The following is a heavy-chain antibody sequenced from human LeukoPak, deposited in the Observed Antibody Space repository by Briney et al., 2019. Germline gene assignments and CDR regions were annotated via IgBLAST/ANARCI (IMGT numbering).Heavy chain of an antibody. CDR2: IKREGSER. D-gene: IGHD5-18*01. CDR3: ARHGYSYGYSLAY. Sequence: PGGSLRLSCAASGLRFSEYWMSWVCQAPGKGLGWVASIKREGSERNYVDSVKGRFVISRDNAKNSVYLQLHSLRAEDTAVYSCARHGYSYGYSLAYWGQGTLVTVSS. J-gene: IGHJ4*02. CDR1: GLRFSEYW. V-gene: IGHV3-7*01.